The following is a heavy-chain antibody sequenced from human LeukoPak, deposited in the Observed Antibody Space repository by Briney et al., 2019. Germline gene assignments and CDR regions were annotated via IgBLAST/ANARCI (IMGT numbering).Heavy chain of an antibody. Sequence: PGGSLRLSCAASGFTFSIYSMNWVRQAPGKGLEWVSYISSSSIYYADSVKGRFTISRDNAKNSLYLQMNSLRAEDTAVYYCAELGITMIGGVWGKGTTVTISS. D-gene: IGHD3-10*02. CDR2: ISSSSI. CDR1: GFTFSIYS. J-gene: IGHJ6*04. CDR3: AELGITMIGGV. V-gene: IGHV3-48*02.